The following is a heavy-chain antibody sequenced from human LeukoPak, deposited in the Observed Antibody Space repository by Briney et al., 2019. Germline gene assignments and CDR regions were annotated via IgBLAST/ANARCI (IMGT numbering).Heavy chain of an antibody. CDR1: GGSISSDY. CDR2: IYFSGST. J-gene: IGHJ5*02. V-gene: IGHV4-59*01. D-gene: IGHD4-17*01. Sequence: PSETLSLTCTVSGGSISSDYWSWIRQPPGKGLEWIGYIYFSGSTNYNPSLKSRVTISVDTSKTQLSLKLSSVTAADTAVYYCARDHHGDYVNWFDPWGQGTLVTVSS. CDR3: ARDHHGDYVNWFDP.